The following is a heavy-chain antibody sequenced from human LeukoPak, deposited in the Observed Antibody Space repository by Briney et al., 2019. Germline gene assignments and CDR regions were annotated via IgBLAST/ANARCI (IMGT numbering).Heavy chain of an antibody. V-gene: IGHV4-59*08. CDR3: AGHDYYGSGSYR. D-gene: IGHD3-10*01. CDR2: MYYSGST. Sequence: SETLSLTCAVSGGSISSSNWWSWIRQPPGKGLEWIGYMYYSGSTKYNPSLKSRVTISGDTSKNQFSLKLISVTAADAAVYYCAGHDYYGSGSYRWGQGTLVTVSS. CDR1: GGSISSSNW. J-gene: IGHJ5*02.